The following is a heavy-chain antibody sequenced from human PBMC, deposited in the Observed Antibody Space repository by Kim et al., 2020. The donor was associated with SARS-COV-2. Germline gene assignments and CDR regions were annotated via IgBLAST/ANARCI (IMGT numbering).Heavy chain of an antibody. V-gene: IGHV1-8*01. CDR2: MNPNSGNT. D-gene: IGHD3-10*01. CDR1: GYTFTSYD. CDR3: ARAFGFGFGELLSY. J-gene: IGHJ4*02. Sequence: ASVKVSCKASGYTFTSYDINWVRQATGQGLEWMGWMNPNSGNTGYAQKLQGRVTMTRNTSISTAYMELSSLRSEDTAVYYCARAFGFGFGELLSYWGQGTLVTVSS.